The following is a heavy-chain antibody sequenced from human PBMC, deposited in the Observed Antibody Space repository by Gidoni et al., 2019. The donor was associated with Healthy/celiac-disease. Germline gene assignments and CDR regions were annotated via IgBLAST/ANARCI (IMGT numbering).Heavy chain of an antibody. Sequence: EVQLVESGGGLVQSGGSLRLSCAASGVTVRSYSMNWVRQAPGKGLEWVSYISSSSSTIYYADSVKGRFTISRDNAKNSLYLQMNSLRDEDTAVYYCATDGYCSSTSCPSPQHWGQGTLVTVSS. J-gene: IGHJ1*01. CDR3: ATDGYCSSTSCPSPQH. D-gene: IGHD2-2*03. V-gene: IGHV3-48*02. CDR1: GVTVRSYS. CDR2: ISSSSSTI.